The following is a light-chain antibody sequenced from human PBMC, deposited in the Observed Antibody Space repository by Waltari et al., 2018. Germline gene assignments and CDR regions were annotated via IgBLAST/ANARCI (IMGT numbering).Light chain of an antibody. CDR3: AAWDDSLSGLV. CDR1: SSNIGNNY. J-gene: IGLJ3*02. CDR2: KNN. V-gene: IGLV1-47*01. Sequence: QSVLTQQPSASGTPGQRVTISCSGSSSNIGNNYVYWYQHLPGAAPKLLIFKNNQRPSGVPDRFSDSKSGTSASLAISGLRSEDEADYYCAAWDDSLSGLVFGGGTKLSVL.